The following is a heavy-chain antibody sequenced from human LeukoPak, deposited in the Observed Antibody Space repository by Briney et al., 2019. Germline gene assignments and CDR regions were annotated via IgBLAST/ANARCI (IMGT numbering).Heavy chain of an antibody. CDR1: GYSFTSYW. V-gene: IGHV5-51*01. CDR2: IYPGDSDT. D-gene: IGHD3-9*01. CDR3: ARNKIDILTGYYLVDAFDI. J-gene: IGHJ3*02. Sequence: GESLKISCKGSGYSFTSYWIGWVRQMPGKGLEWMGIIYPGDSDTRYSPSFQGQVTISADKSISTAYLQWSSLKALDTAMYYCARNKIDILTGYYLVDAFDIWGQGTMVTVSS.